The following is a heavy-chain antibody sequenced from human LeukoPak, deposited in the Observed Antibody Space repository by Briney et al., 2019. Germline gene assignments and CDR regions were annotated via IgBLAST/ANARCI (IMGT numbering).Heavy chain of an antibody. CDR1: GGSISSSNW. Sequence: PSGTLSLTCAVSGGSISSSNWWSWVRQPPGKGLERIGEVHHSGGTNYNPSLKSRVTISADRSNNRFSLSLNSVTAADTAVFYCARHRAYSSSSPFDYWGQGTLVTVSS. D-gene: IGHD6-6*01. CDR2: VHHSGGT. V-gene: IGHV4-4*02. CDR3: ARHRAYSSSSPFDY. J-gene: IGHJ4*02.